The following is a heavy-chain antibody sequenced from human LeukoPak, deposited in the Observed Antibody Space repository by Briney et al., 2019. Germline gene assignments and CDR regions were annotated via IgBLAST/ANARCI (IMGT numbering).Heavy chain of an antibody. J-gene: IGHJ3*02. CDR1: GGSISSSSYY. CDR2: IYYSGST. D-gene: IGHD2-2*01. Sequence: SETLSLTCTVSGGSISSSSYYWGWIRQPPGKGLEWIGSIYYSGSTYYNPSLKSRVTISVDTSKNQFSLKLSSVTAADTAVYYCARASYLYCSSTSCLIDAFDIWGQGTVVTVSS. V-gene: IGHV4-39*07. CDR3: ARASYLYCSSTSCLIDAFDI.